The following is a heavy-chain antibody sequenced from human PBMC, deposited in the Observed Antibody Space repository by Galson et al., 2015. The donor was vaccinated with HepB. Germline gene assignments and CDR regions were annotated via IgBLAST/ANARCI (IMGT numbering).Heavy chain of an antibody. V-gene: IGHV1-58*02. J-gene: IGHJ2*01. D-gene: IGHD7-27*01. CDR3: AAGANWGFQMYFDL. CDR2: IVVGSGNT. CDR1: GFTFTSSA. Sequence: SVKVSCKASGFTFTSSAMQWVRQARGQRLEWIGWIVVGSGNTNYAQKFQERVTITRDMSTSTAYMELSSLRSEDTAVYYCAAGANWGFQMYFDLWGRGTLVTVSS.